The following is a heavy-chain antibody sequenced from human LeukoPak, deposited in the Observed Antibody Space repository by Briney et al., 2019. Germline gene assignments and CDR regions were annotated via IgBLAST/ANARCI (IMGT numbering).Heavy chain of an antibody. V-gene: IGHV4-34*01. J-gene: IGHJ4*02. D-gene: IGHD6-19*01. CDR1: GGSFSGYY. CDR2: INHSGST. Sequence: SETLSLTCAVYGGSFSGYYWSWIRQPPGKGLEWIGEINHSGSTYYNPSLKSRVTISVDTSKNQFSLKLSSVTAADTAVYYCARGPWLDFDYWGQGTLVTVSS. CDR3: ARGPWLDFDY.